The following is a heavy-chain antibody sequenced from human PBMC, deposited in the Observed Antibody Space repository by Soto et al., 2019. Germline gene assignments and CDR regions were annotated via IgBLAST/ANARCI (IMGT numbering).Heavy chain of an antibody. CDR1: GGSISGFY. D-gene: IGHD2-21*02. V-gene: IGHV4-59*01. Sequence: SETLYLTCTISGGSISGFYWGWIWHPPGKGLEWIENIYYSGSANYDPSLRSRVTISLNTSKNQFSLNLNSVTAADTAIYYCSRWTYCGGDCYWLDFWGQGTMVSVS. CDR2: IYYSGSA. CDR3: SRWTYCGGDCYWLDF. J-gene: IGHJ4*02.